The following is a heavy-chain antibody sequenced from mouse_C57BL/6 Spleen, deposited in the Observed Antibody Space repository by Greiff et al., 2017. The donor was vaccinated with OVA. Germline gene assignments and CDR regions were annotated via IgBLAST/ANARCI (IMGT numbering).Heavy chain of an antibody. CDR3: ARSGSSGYGYAMDY. D-gene: IGHD3-2*02. J-gene: IGHJ4*01. V-gene: IGHV1-82*01. CDR1: GYAFSSSW. CDR2: IYPGDGAT. Sequence: QVQLQQSGPELVKPGASVKISCKASGYAFSSSWMNWVKQRPGKGLEWIGRIYPGDGATNYNGKFKGKATLTADKSSSTAYMQLSSLTSEDSAVYYCARSGSSGYGYAMDYWGQGTSVTVSS.